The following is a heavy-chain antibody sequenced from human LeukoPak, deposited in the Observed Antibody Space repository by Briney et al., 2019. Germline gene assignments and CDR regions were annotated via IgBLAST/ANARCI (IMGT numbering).Heavy chain of an antibody. Sequence: SSVKVSCKASGCTFSSYAISWVRQAPGQGLEWMGRIIPILGIANYAQKFQGRVTITADKSTSTAYMELSSLRSEDTAVYYCASKERPYYGSGSNDYWGQGTLVTVSS. CDR1: GCTFSSYA. CDR2: IIPILGIA. D-gene: IGHD3-10*01. J-gene: IGHJ4*02. V-gene: IGHV1-69*04. CDR3: ASKERPYYGSGSNDY.